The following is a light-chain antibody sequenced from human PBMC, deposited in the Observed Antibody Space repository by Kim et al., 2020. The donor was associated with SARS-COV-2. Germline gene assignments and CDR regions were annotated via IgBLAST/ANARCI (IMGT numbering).Light chain of an antibody. Sequence: SVKLTCTLSSGHSTYASAWHQQQPEKGPRYLMKLNGDGSHSKGDGIPDRFSGSSSGAERYLTISSLQSEDEADYYCQTWGTGIRVFGGGTQLTVL. J-gene: IGLJ3*02. CDR2: LNGDGSH. V-gene: IGLV4-69*01. CDR3: QTWGTGIRV. CDR1: SGHSTYA.